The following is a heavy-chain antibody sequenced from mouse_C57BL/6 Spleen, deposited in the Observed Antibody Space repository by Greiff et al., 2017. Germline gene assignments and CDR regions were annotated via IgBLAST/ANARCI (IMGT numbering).Heavy chain of an antibody. CDR2: ISDGGRYT. V-gene: IGHV5-4*01. Sequence: EVHLVESGGGLVKPGGSLKLSCAASGFTFSSYAMSWVRQTPEKRLEWVATISDGGRYTYYPDNVKGRFTIYRDNAKNNLYLQMSHLKSEDTAMYYCARDDIDGHFDDWGQGTTLTVSS. J-gene: IGHJ2*01. CDR3: ARDDIDGHFDD. CDR1: GFTFSSYA. D-gene: IGHD2-3*01.